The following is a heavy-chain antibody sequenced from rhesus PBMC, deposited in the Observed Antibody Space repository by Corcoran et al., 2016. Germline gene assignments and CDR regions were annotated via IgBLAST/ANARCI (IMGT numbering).Heavy chain of an antibody. J-gene: IGHJ5-2*02. Sequence: EVQLVESGGGLVQPGGSLRLSCAASGFPFSSYAMQWVHQAPGKGLDWVSAIWPGGSTYYADAVNGRFTISSDNAKNSLYLQMNSLRAEDTAVYYCARGSTTDVWGRGVLVTVSS. CDR2: IWPGGST. CDR1: GFPFSSYA. D-gene: IGHD1-14*01. V-gene: IGHV3-72*01. CDR3: ARGSTTDV.